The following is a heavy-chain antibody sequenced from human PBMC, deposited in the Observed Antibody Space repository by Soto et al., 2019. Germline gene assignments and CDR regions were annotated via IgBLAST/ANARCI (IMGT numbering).Heavy chain of an antibody. CDR2: FDPEDGET. V-gene: IGHV1-24*01. D-gene: IGHD3-9*01. J-gene: IGHJ6*02. CDR3: ATEWPGDFVILTGDRHYGMDV. CDR1: GYTLTELS. Sequence: ASVKVSCKVSGYTLTELSMHWVRQAPGKGLEWMGGFDPEDGETIYAQKFQGRVTMTEDTSTDTAYMELSRLRSEDTAVYYCATEWPGDFVILTGDRHYGMDVWGQGTTVTVSS.